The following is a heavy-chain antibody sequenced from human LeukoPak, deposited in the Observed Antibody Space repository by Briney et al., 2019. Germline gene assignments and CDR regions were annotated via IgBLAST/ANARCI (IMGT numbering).Heavy chain of an antibody. CDR2: IYYSGST. D-gene: IGHD3-3*01. CDR1: GGSVSSGSYY. CDR3: ARGGHDFWSGTFDY. J-gene: IGHJ4*02. V-gene: IGHV4-61*01. Sequence: PSETLSLTCTVSGGSVSSGSYYWSWIRQPPGKGLEWIGYIYYSGSTNYNPSLKSRVTISVDTSKNQFSLKLSSVTAADTAVYYCARGGHDFWSGTFDYWGQGTLVTVSS.